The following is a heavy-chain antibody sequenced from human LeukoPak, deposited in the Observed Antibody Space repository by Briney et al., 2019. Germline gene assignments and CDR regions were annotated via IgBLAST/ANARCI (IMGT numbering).Heavy chain of an antibody. CDR1: GFTFSRYW. J-gene: IGHJ3*02. Sequence: GGSLRLSCAASGFTFSRYWMHWVRQAPGKGLMWVSRISPDVSTTLYADSVKGRFTISRDNAQNSLYLQMNSLRAEDTAVYYCAREGEEDAFDIWGQGTMVSVSS. CDR3: AREGEEDAFDI. V-gene: IGHV3-74*03. CDR2: ISPDVSTT. D-gene: IGHD2-21*01.